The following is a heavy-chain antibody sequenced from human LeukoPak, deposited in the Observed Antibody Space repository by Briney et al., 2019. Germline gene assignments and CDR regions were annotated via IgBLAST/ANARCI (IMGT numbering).Heavy chain of an antibody. J-gene: IGHJ3*01. V-gene: IGHV4-4*02. CDR3: ARAVGAWAAFDV. CDR2: VFHSGGT. D-gene: IGHD1-26*01. Sequence: SETLSLTCVVSGASIRGTDWWSWVRRAPGKGLEWIGEVFHSGGTNYNLSLKSRVTLSVDKSKNQFSLKLTSLTAADTAVYYCARAVGAWAAFDVWGQGTMVAVSS. CDR1: GASIRGTDW.